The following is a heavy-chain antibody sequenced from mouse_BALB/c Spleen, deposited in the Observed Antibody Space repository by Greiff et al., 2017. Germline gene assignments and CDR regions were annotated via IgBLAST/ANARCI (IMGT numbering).Heavy chain of an antibody. J-gene: IGHJ2*01. CDR3: ARGGGFDY. V-gene: IGHV5-17*02. Sequence: EVQVVESGGGLVQPGGSRKLSCAASGFTFSSFGMHWVRQAPEKGLEWVAYISSGSSTIYYADTVKGRFTISRDNPKNTLFLQMTSLRSEDTAMYYCARGGGFDYWGQGTTLTVSS. CDR2: ISSGSSTI. CDR1: GFTFSSFG.